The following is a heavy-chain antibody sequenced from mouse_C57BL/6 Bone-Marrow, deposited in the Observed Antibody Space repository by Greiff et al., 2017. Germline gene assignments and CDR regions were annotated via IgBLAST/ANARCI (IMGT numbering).Heavy chain of an antibody. CDR1: GYTFTSYG. CDR2: IYPRSGNT. V-gene: IGHV1-81*01. CDR3: ARRRRGGPLFDY. Sequence: VHLVESGAELARPGASVKLSCKASGYTFTSYGISWVKQRTGQGLEWIGEIYPRSGNTYYNEKFKGKATLTADQSSSTAYMELRSLTSEDSAVYFCARRRRGGPLFDYWGQGTTLTVSS. J-gene: IGHJ2*01.